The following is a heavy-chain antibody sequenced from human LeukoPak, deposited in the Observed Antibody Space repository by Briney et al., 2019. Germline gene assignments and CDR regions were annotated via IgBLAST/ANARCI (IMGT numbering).Heavy chain of an antibody. CDR2: ISGSGGST. J-gene: IGHJ3*02. CDR3: AKDRITMIVVADAFDI. Sequence: PGGSLRLSCAASGFTFSSYAMSWVRQAPGKGLEWVSDISGSGGSTYYADSVKGRFTISRDNSKNTLYLQMNSLRAEDTAVYYCAKDRITMIVVADAFDIWGQGTMVTVSS. D-gene: IGHD3-22*01. V-gene: IGHV3-23*01. CDR1: GFTFSSYA.